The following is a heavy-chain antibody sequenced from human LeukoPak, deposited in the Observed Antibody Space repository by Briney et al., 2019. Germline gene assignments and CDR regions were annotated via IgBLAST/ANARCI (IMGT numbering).Heavy chain of an antibody. Sequence: PGGPLRLSCAASGFTFSDYWMTWVRQAPGKGLERLATIKKDGSEKYYVDSVKGRFTISRDNAKNSLDLQMNSLRAEDTAVYYCARGAWYGISWGQGTLVTVSS. CDR2: IKKDGSEK. V-gene: IGHV3-7*01. D-gene: IGHD6-13*01. J-gene: IGHJ5*02. CDR3: ARGAWYGIS. CDR1: GFTFSDYW.